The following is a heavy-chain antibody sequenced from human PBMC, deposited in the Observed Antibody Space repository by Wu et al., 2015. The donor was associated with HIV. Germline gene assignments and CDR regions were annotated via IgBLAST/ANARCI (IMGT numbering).Heavy chain of an antibody. Sequence: QVQLQESGPGLVKPSETLSLTCTVSGGSISSYFWSWIRQPPGKGLEWIGYIYYSGSTNYNPSLKSRVTISVDTSKNQFSLKLSSVTAADTAVYYCARADKGGSYCDYWGQGTLVTVSS. J-gene: IGHJ4*02. V-gene: IGHV4-59*01. D-gene: IGHD3-16*01. CDR1: GGSISSYF. CDR2: IYYSGST. CDR3: ARADKGGSYCDY.